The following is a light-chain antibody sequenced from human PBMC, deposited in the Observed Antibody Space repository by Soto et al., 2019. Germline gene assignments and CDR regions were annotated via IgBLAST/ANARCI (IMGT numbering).Light chain of an antibody. V-gene: IGLV2-11*01. CDR2: DVS. Sequence: QSALTQPRSVSGSPELSITISCTGTSSDVGGYNYVSWYRQHPGKAPKLMIYDVSKRPSGVPDRFSGSKSGNTASLTISGLQAEDEADYYCCSYAGSYTHYVFGTGTKLTVL. CDR3: CSYAGSYTHYV. CDR1: SSDVGGYNY. J-gene: IGLJ1*01.